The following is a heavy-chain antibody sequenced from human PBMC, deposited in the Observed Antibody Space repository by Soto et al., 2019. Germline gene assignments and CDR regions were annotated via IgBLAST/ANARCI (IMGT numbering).Heavy chain of an antibody. D-gene: IGHD3-22*01. CDR1: GFTFSTSW. V-gene: IGHV3-74*01. Sequence: GVLRLSCAASGFTFSTSWMHWVHQAAGKGLVWVSRINSDASTTNYADSVKGRFTISRDNSKNTLYLQMNSLRAEDTAVYYCARGASYYYDSSGYGVYWGQGTLVTVSS. CDR2: INSDASTT. CDR3: ARGASYYYDSSGYGVY. J-gene: IGHJ4*02.